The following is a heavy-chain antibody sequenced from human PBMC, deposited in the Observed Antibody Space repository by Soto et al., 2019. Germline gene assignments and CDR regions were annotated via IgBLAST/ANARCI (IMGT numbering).Heavy chain of an antibody. V-gene: IGHV4-30-4*02. CDR3: ARTKFEFGDSFFRYYYYYGMDV. CDR2: IYHSGST. Sequence: SETLSLTCTVSGGSISSGDYYWSWIRQPPGKGLEWIGYIYHSGSTYYNPSLKSRVTISVDTSKNQFSLKLSSVTAANTAVYYCARTKFEFGDSFFRYYYYYGMDVWGQGTTVTVSS. CDR1: GGSISSGDYY. J-gene: IGHJ6*02. D-gene: IGHD4-17*01.